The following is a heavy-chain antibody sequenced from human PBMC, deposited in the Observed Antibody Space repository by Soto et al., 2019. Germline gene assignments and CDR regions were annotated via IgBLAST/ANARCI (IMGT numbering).Heavy chain of an antibody. D-gene: IGHD5-18*01. CDR2: IHHSGST. CDR3: VRYSYIPNGFDP. J-gene: IGHJ5*02. CDR1: GGSISSMNHF. V-gene: IGHV4-39*01. Sequence: QLQLQESGPGLVKPSETLSLTCTVSGGSISSMNHFWSWIRQPPGKGLEWIATIHHSGSTYHNPSLQSLVTISVDTSRNQFSLGLSSVTASDTALYFCVRYSYIPNGFDPWGQGTLVTVSS.